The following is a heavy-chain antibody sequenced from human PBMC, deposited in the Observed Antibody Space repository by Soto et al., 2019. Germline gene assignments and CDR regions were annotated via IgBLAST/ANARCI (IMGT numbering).Heavy chain of an antibody. CDR1: GGSFSGYY. CDR2: INHSGST. V-gene: IGHV4-34*01. CDR3: ASLVVAANPSWFDP. D-gene: IGHD2-15*01. Sequence: QVQLQQWGAGLLKPSETLSLTCAVYGGSFSGYYWSWIRQPPGKGLEWIGEINHSGSTNYNPSLKGRVTISVDTSKNQFSLKLSSVTAADTAVYYCASLVVAANPSWFDPWGQGTLVTVSS. J-gene: IGHJ5*02.